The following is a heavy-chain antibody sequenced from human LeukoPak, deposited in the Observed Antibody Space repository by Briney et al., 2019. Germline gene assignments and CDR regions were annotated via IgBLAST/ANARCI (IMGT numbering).Heavy chain of an antibody. CDR2: MNPNSGNT. J-gene: IGHJ4*02. D-gene: IGHD3-16*02. Sequence: ASVKVSCKASGYTFTSYDINWVRQATGQGLEWMGWMNPNSGNTGYAQKFQGRVTMTRNTSISTAYMELSSLRSEDTAVYYCARGESNYVWGSYRYFYWGQGALVTVS. V-gene: IGHV1-8*01. CDR1: GYTFTSYD. CDR3: ARGESNYVWGSYRYFY.